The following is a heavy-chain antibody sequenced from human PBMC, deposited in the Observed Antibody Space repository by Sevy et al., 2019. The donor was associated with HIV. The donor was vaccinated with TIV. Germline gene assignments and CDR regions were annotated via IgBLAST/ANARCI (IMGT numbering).Heavy chain of an antibody. Sequence: SETLSLTCTVSGGSVSSGSYYWSWIRQPPGKGLEWIGYIYYSGSTNYNPSLKSRVTITVDTSKNQFSLKLSPVTAADTAVYYCARIGITMVQGVIINPYWFDPWGQGTLVTVSS. CDR2: IYYSGST. V-gene: IGHV4-61*01. J-gene: IGHJ5*02. CDR3: ARIGITMVQGVIINPYWFDP. CDR1: GGSVSSGSYY. D-gene: IGHD3-10*01.